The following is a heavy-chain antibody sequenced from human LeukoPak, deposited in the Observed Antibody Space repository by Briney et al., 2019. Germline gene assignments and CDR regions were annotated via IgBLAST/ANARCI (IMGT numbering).Heavy chain of an antibody. D-gene: IGHD6-19*01. J-gene: IGHJ4*02. Sequence: SETLSLTCAVSGGSISSGGYYWSWIRQHPGKGLEWIGYIYYSGSTYYNPSLKSRVTISVDTSKNQFSLKLSSVTAADTAVYYCARPDRSGWYDYWGQGTLVTVSS. CDR3: ARPDRSGWYDY. CDR2: IYYSGST. CDR1: GGSISSGGYY. V-gene: IGHV4-31*11.